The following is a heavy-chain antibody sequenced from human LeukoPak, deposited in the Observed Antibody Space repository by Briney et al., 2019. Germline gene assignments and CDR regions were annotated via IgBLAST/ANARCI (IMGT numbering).Heavy chain of an antibody. CDR3: ARPVVSVNAFDI. V-gene: IGHV4-4*07. CDR1: GGSISTYY. J-gene: IGHJ3*02. Sequence: PSETLSLTCTVSGGSISTYYWSWIRQPAGKGLEWVGRIYSGGNTNYNPSLKSRVTMSIDTSKNQFSLKLSSVTAADTAVYYCARPVVSVNAFDIWGQGTMVTVSS. CDR2: IYSGGNT. D-gene: IGHD4-17*01.